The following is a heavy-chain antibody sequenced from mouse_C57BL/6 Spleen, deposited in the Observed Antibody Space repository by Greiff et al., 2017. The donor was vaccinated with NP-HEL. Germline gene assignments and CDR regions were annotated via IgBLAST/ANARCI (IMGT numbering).Heavy chain of an antibody. CDR2: IYPGDGDT. J-gene: IGHJ4*01. CDR1: GYAFSSSW. CDR3: ARSSNWEGYYAMDY. V-gene: IGHV1-82*01. D-gene: IGHD4-1*01. Sequence: QVQLKESGPELVKPGASVKISCKASGYAFSSSWMNWVKQRPGKGLEWIGRIYPGDGDTNYNGKFKGKATLTADKSSSTAYMQLSSLTSEDSAVYFCARSSNWEGYYAMDYWGQGTSVTVSS.